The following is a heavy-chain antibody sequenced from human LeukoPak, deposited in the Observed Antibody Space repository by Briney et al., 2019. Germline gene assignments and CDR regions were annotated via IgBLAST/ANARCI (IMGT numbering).Heavy chain of an antibody. CDR2: IYYSGST. CDR3: ARTGLELRHYFDY. V-gene: IGHV4-31*03. Sequence: SETLSLTCTVSGGSISSGGYYWSWIRQHPGKGLEWIGYIYYSGSTYYNPSLKSRVTISVDTSKNQFSLKLSSVTAADTAVYHCARTGLELRHYFDYWGQGTLVTVSS. CDR1: GGSISSGGYY. J-gene: IGHJ4*02. D-gene: IGHD1-7*01.